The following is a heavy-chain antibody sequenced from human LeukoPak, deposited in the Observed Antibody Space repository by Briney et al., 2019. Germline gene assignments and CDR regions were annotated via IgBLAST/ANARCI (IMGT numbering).Heavy chain of an antibody. J-gene: IGHJ4*02. V-gene: IGHV3-21*01. D-gene: IGHD4-11*01. Sequence: GGSLRLSCAASGFTFSSYSMNWVRQAPGKGLEWVSSISSSSSYIYYADSVKGRFTISRDNAKNSLYLQMNSLRAEDTAVYYCARSFYSNYARVDYWGQGTLVTVPS. CDR3: ARSFYSNYARVDY. CDR2: ISSSSSYI. CDR1: GFTFSSYS.